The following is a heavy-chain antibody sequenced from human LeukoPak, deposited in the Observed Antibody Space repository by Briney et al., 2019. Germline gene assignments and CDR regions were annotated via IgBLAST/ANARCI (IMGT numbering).Heavy chain of an antibody. J-gene: IGHJ4*02. D-gene: IGHD2-2*02. CDR2: ISYDGSNK. CDR3: AKDLYGTGQLDY. CDR1: GFTFSSYG. V-gene: IGHV3-30*18. Sequence: GRSLRLSRAASGFTFSSYGMHWVRQAPGKGLEWVAVISYDGSNKYYADSVKGRFTISRDNSKNTLYLQMNSLRAEDTAVYYCAKDLYGTGQLDYWGQGTLVTVSS.